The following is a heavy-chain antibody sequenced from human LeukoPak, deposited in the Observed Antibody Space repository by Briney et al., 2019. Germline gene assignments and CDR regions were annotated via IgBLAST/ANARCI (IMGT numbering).Heavy chain of an antibody. D-gene: IGHD2-15*01. J-gene: IGHJ3*02. Sequence: ASVKVSCKASGYTFTGYYMHWVRQAPGQGLEWMGRINPNSGGTNYAQKFQGRVTMTRDTSISTAYMELSRLRSDDTAVYHCTYCSGGSCYWDDAFDIWGQGTMVTVSS. CDR2: INPNSGGT. CDR1: GYTFTGYY. CDR3: TYCSGGSCYWDDAFDI. V-gene: IGHV1-2*06.